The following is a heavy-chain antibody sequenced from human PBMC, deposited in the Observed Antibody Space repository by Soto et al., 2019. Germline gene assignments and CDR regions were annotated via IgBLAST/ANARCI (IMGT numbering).Heavy chain of an antibody. Sequence: GGSLRLSCAASGFTFSSYGMHWVRQAPGKGLEWVAVISYDGSNKYYADSVKGRFTISRDNSKNTLYLQMNSLRAEDTTVYDCAKDSGSYWFDYWGKGTLVTVYS. V-gene: IGHV3-30*18. CDR2: ISYDGSNK. J-gene: IGHJ4*02. CDR3: AKDSGSYWFDY. D-gene: IGHD1-26*01. CDR1: GFTFSSYG.